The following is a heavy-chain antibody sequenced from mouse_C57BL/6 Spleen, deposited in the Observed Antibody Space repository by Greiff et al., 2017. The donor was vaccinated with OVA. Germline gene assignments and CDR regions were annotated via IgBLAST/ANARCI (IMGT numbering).Heavy chain of an antibody. V-gene: IGHV1-81*01. Sequence: VQLQQSGAELARPGASVKLSCKASGYTFTSYGISWVKQRTGQGLEWIGEIYPRSGNTYYNEKFKGKATLTADKSSSTAYMELRSLTSEDSAVYFCARLDWDRGEDRAMDYWGQGTSVTVSS. CDR2: IYPRSGNT. CDR3: ARLDWDRGEDRAMDY. CDR1: GYTFTSYG. J-gene: IGHJ4*01. D-gene: IGHD4-1*01.